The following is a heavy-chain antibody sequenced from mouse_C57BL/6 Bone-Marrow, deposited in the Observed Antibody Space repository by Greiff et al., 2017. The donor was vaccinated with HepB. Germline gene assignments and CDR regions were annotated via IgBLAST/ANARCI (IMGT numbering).Heavy chain of an antibody. CDR3: ARTSFHYYGSSHLYYFDY. CDR1: GYTFTSYW. J-gene: IGHJ2*01. V-gene: IGHV1-69*01. CDR2: IDPSDSYT. D-gene: IGHD1-1*01. Sequence: QVQLQQPGAELVMPGASVKLSCKASGYTFTSYWMHWVKQRPGQGLEWIGEIDPSDSYTNYNQKFKGKSTLTVDKSSSTAYMQLSSLTSEDSAVYYCARTSFHYYGSSHLYYFDYWGQGTTLTVSS.